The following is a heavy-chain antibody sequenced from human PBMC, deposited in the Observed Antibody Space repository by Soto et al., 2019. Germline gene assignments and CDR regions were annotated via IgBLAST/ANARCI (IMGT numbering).Heavy chain of an antibody. CDR3: ARGKRALITYGPFDP. Sequence: GSLRLSCAASAFTFSSYAMSWVRQAPGKGLEWVSTFSGTGGYTYYADSVKGRFTISRDDSKNTLFLHMNSLRAADTAVYYCARGKRALITYGPFDPWGQGTLVTVSS. V-gene: IGHV3-23*01. CDR2: FSGTGGYT. J-gene: IGHJ5*02. CDR1: AFTFSSYA. D-gene: IGHD4-17*01.